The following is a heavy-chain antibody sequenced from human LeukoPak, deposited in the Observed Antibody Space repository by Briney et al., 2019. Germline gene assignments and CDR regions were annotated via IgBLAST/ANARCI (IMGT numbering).Heavy chain of an antibody. Sequence: GGSLRLSCAASGFTFDDYAMHWVRQAPGKGLEWVSLISGDGGSTYYADSVKGRFTISRDNSKNSLYLQMNSLRTEDTALYYCAKDLNVLRYLGNSNYYYYYMDVWGKGTTVTVSS. V-gene: IGHV3-43*02. D-gene: IGHD3-9*01. CDR2: ISGDGGST. CDR1: GFTFDDYA. J-gene: IGHJ6*03. CDR3: AKDLNVLRYLGNSNYYYYYMDV.